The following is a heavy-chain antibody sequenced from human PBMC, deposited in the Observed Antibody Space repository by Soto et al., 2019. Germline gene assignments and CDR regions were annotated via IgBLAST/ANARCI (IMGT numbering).Heavy chain of an antibody. J-gene: IGHJ1*01. CDR1: EITFSTYW. D-gene: IGHD6-19*01. CDR2: IKQDGSET. CDR3: AGGSGWTEEH. V-gene: IGHV3-7*04. Sequence: EVQLVESGGGLVQPGGSLRLSCAVSEITFSTYWMNWVRQAPGQGLERVAIIKQDGSETHYVDSVKGRFAISRDSANKSFYLEMNSLRGEDTAVYYCAGGSGWTEEHWGQGTLVVVSS.